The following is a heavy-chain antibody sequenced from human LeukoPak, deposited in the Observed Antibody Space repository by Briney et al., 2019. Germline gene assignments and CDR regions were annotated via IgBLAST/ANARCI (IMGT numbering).Heavy chain of an antibody. CDR1: GGTFSSYA. J-gene: IGHJ4*02. Sequence: ASVTVSCKASGGTFSSYAISWVRQAPGQGLEWMGRIIPILGIANYAQKFQGRVTITADKSTSTAYMELSSLRSEDTAVYYCAREPFLTKNYYGSGGYFDYWGQGTLVTVSS. CDR3: AREPFLTKNYYGSGGYFDY. V-gene: IGHV1-69*04. CDR2: IIPILGIA. D-gene: IGHD3-10*01.